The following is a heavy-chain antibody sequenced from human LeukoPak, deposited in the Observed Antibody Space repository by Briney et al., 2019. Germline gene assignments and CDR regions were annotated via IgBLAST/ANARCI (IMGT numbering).Heavy chain of an antibody. J-gene: IGHJ3*02. CDR1: GFSFRGYG. CDR3: AREAFFAYCGGDCYSVGAFDI. Sequence: PGWSLRLSCAVSGFSFRGYGMHWVRQAPDKRLEWVAMISHDGSNKDYADSVKGRFTISRDNSKNTLNLQMNSLRAEDTAVYYCAREAFFAYCGGDCYSVGAFDIWGQGTMVTVSS. V-gene: IGHV3-30*03. CDR2: ISHDGSNK. D-gene: IGHD2-21*02.